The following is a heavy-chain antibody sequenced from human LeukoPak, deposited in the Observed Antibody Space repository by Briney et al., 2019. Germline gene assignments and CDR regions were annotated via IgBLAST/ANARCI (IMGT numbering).Heavy chain of an antibody. CDR1: GFTFSSYA. J-gene: IGHJ4*02. CDR3: AKDDSPITMIVVVNLDY. CDR2: ISGSGGST. D-gene: IGHD3-22*01. Sequence: GGSLRLSCAASGFTFSSYAMSWVRQAPGKGLEWVSAISGSGGSTYYADSVKGRFTISRDNSKNTLYLQMNSLRAEDTAVYYCAKDDSPITMIVVVNLDYWGQGTLVTVSS. V-gene: IGHV3-23*01.